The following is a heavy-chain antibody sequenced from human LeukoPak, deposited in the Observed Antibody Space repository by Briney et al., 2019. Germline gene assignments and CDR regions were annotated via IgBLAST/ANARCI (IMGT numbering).Heavy chain of an antibody. Sequence: ASVKASCTVSGYTLTELSMHWVRQAPGKGLEWMGGFDPEDGETIYAQKFQGRVTMTEDTSTDTAYMELSSLRSEDTAVYYCATPDTITMVRGLQDVDAFDIWGQGTMVTVSS. CDR3: ATPDTITMVRGLQDVDAFDI. D-gene: IGHD3-10*01. J-gene: IGHJ3*02. V-gene: IGHV1-24*01. CDR1: GYTLTELS. CDR2: FDPEDGET.